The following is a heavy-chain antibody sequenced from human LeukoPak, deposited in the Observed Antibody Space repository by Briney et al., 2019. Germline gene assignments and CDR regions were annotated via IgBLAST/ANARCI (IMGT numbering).Heavy chain of an antibody. Sequence: GASVKVSCKASGYIFTGYYMHWVRQAPGQGLEWMGWINPNSGGTNYAQKFQGRVTMTRDTSISTAYMELSRLRSDDTAVYYCARPHDYGGDDAFDIWGQGTMVTVSS. J-gene: IGHJ3*02. D-gene: IGHD4-23*01. CDR1: GYIFTGYY. CDR3: ARPHDYGGDDAFDI. CDR2: INPNSGGT. V-gene: IGHV1-2*02.